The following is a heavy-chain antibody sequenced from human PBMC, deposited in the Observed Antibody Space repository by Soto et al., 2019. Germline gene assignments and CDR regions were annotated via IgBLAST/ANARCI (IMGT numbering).Heavy chain of an antibody. J-gene: IGHJ6*02. CDR1: GYTFTSYA. V-gene: IGHV1-3*01. CDR3: ARTVGYYYGMDV. CDR2: INAGNGNT. Sequence: QVQLVQSGAEVKKPGASVQVSCKASGYTFTSYAVHWVRQAPAQRLEWMGWINAGNGNTKYSQTFQGRVPITRDISASTAYMELSSLRSEDTAVYYCARTVGYYYGMDVWGQGTTVTVSS. D-gene: IGHD4-17*01.